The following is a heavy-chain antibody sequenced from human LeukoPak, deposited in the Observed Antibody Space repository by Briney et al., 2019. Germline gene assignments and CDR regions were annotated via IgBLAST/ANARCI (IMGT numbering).Heavy chain of an antibody. V-gene: IGHV3-23*01. Sequence: GGSLRLSCAASGFTFSTYAMTWVRQAPGKGLEWVSLISGTGGSTYYADSVKGRFTISRDNANNSLYLQMNSLRAEDTAVYYCARVVENAWGQGTLVTVSS. D-gene: IGHD2-2*01. CDR1: GFTFSTYA. J-gene: IGHJ5*02. CDR3: ARVVENA. CDR2: ISGTGGST.